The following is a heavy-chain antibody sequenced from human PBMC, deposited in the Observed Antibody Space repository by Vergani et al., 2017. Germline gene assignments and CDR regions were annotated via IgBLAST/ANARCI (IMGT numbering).Heavy chain of an antibody. V-gene: IGHV3-30*02. D-gene: IGHD6-13*01. CDR1: GFTFSSYG. Sequence: QVQLVESGGGVVQPGTSLRLSCAASGFTFSSYGMHWVRQAPGKGLEWVAFIRYDGSNKYYADSVKGRFTISRDNSKNSLYLQMNSLRAEDTALYYCVKAGGVIAAASSPLGAFDIWGQGTMVTVSS. CDR3: VKAGGVIAAASSPLGAFDI. J-gene: IGHJ3*02. CDR2: IRYDGSNK.